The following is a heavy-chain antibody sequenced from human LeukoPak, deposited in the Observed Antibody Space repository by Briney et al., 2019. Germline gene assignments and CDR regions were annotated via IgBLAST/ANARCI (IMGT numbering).Heavy chain of an antibody. V-gene: IGHV4-39*01. CDR1: GGSISSSSYY. CDR2: IYYSGST. J-gene: IGHJ4*02. CDR3: ARQVTVGSFFDY. D-gene: IGHD2-21*02. Sequence: SETLSLTCTVSGGSISSSSYYWGWIRQPPGKGLEWIGSIYYSGSTYYNPSLKSRVTISVDTSKNQFSLKLSSVTAADTAVYYCARQVTVGSFFDYWGQGTLVPVSS.